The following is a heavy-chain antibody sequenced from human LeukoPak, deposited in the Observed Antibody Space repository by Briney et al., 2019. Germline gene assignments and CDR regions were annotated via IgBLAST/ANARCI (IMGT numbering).Heavy chain of an antibody. CDR2: ISAYNGNT. D-gene: IGHD3-10*01. J-gene: IGHJ4*02. Sequence: ASVKVSCKASGYTFTTYGISWVRQAPGQGLEWMGWISAYNGNTKYAQKLQGRVTMTTDTSTSTAYMELRSLRSDDTAVYCCARDKTQIWFGEGLWYFDYWGQGTLVTVSS. CDR3: ARDKTQIWFGEGLWYFDY. V-gene: IGHV1-18*01. CDR1: GYTFTTYG.